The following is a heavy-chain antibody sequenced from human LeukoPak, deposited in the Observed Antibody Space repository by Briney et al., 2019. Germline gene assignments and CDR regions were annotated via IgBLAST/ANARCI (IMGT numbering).Heavy chain of an antibody. J-gene: IGHJ4*02. V-gene: IGHV3-66*02. Sequence: GGSLRLSCAVSGFTVSSNYMSWVRQAPGKELEWVSVIYSGGNTYYADSVKGRFTISRDNSNDTLYLQMNNLRPEDTAVYYCARDETHTGYFDYWGQGTLVTVSS. CDR2: IYSGGNT. CDR3: ARDETHTGYFDY. CDR1: GFTVSSNY.